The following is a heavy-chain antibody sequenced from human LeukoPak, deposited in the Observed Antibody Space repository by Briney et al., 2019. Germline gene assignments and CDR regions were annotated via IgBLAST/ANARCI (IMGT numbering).Heavy chain of an antibody. CDR2: ITNSGSTI. CDR3: AKDRAVGAARRSFDY. Sequence: PGGSLRLSCAASGFTFSDYYMTWIRQAPGKGLEWVSYITNSGSTIYYADSVKGRFTISRDNSKNTLYLQMNSLRAEDTAVYYCAKDRAVGAARRSFDYWGQGTLVTVSS. V-gene: IGHV3-11*01. D-gene: IGHD1-26*01. J-gene: IGHJ4*02. CDR1: GFTFSDYY.